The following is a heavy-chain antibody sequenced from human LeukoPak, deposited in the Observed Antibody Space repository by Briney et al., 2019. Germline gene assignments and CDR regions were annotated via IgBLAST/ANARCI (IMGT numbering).Heavy chain of an antibody. Sequence: GRSLRLSCAASGFTFSSDGMHWVRQAPGKGLEWLTFISYDANTKYYSDSVRGRFTVSRDNSKNTMYLQMNSLRPEDTAMYYCARDPNYHGSGSSQTYYYYYGMDVWGKGTTVTVSS. CDR1: GFTFSSDG. J-gene: IGHJ6*04. CDR3: ARDPNYHGSGSSQTYYYYYGMDV. CDR2: ISYDANTK. D-gene: IGHD3-10*01. V-gene: IGHV3-30*03.